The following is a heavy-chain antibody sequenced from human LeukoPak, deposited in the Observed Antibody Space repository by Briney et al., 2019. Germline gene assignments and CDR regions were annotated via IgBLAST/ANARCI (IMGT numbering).Heavy chain of an antibody. CDR2: IRGSGDNT. D-gene: IGHD2/OR15-2a*01. V-gene: IGHV3-23*01. Sequence: GGSLRLSCAASGFTFSSHAMNWVRQAPGRGLEWVSAIRGSGDNTYYADSVRGRFTISRDNSKSTLYLQMNSLRAEDTAIYYCAKNMGPEYYYGMDVWGQGTTVTVSS. J-gene: IGHJ6*02. CDR1: GFTFSSHA. CDR3: AKNMGPEYYYGMDV.